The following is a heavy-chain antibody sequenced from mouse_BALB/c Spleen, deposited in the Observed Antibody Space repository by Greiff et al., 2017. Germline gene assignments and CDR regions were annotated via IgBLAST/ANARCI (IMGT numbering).Heavy chain of an antibody. Sequence: EVMLVESGGGLVQPGGSRKLSCAASGFTFSSFGMHWVRQAPEKGLEWVAYISSGSSTIYYADTVKGRFTISRDNPKNTLFLQMTSLRSEDTAMYYCAVRYDVDFDVWGAGTTVTVAS. D-gene: IGHD2-14*01. J-gene: IGHJ1*01. CDR3: AVRYDVDFDV. CDR1: GFTFSSFG. V-gene: IGHV5-17*02. CDR2: ISSGSSTI.